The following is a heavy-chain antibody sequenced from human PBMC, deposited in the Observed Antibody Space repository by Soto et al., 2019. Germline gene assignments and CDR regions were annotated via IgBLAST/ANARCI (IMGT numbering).Heavy chain of an antibody. CDR1: GATFSTTG. J-gene: IGHJ5*01. V-gene: IGHV1-69*01. CDR3: ARASPVICGGDPCYRLDSAFDS. D-gene: IGHD2-21*02. CDR2: IIPLFGTP. Sequence: QVQLVQSGAEVRKPGSSLRVSCKSSGATFSTTGISWVRQAPGQGLEWMGGIIPLFGTPKYARKFQGRVSSTAYAPTNTVYMELNSLRPDDAAVYYCARASPVICGGDPCYRLDSAFDSWGQGSLVIVSS.